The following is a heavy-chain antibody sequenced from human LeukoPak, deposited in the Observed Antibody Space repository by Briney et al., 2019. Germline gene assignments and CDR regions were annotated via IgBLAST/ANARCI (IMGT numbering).Heavy chain of an antibody. CDR3: AKTYDSGAYYPDY. CDR2: INPNSGGT. J-gene: IGHJ4*02. Sequence: ASVKLSFKTSGYTFTGYYMHWVRQAPGQGLEWMGWINPNSGGTNYAEKFQGRVTMTSDTSINTAYMELSSLRADDTAVYYCAKTYDSGAYYPDYWGQGTLVTVSS. CDR1: GYTFTGYY. D-gene: IGHD3-22*01. V-gene: IGHV1-2*02.